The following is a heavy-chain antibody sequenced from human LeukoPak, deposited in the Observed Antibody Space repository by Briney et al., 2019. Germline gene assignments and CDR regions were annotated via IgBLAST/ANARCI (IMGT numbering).Heavy chain of an antibody. CDR2: IIPILSIA. D-gene: IGHD3-22*01. Sequence: SVKVSCKASGGTFSSYAISWVRQAPGQGLEWMGRIIPILSIANYAQKFQGRVTITADKSASTAYMELSSLRSEDTAVYYCARGRGYSDAFDIWGQGTMVTVSS. J-gene: IGHJ3*02. V-gene: IGHV1-69*04. CDR3: ARGRGYSDAFDI. CDR1: GGTFSSYA.